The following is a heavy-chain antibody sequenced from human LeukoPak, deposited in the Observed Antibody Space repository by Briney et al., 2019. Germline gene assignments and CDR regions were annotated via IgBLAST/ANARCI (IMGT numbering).Heavy chain of an antibody. CDR1: GFTFNTYW. CDR2: IKQDGSEK. V-gene: IGHV3-7*01. Sequence: GGSLRLSCAASGFTFNTYWMNWVRQAPGKGLEWVANIKQDGSEKSYVDSVKGRFTISRDNAKNSLYLQMYSLRAEDTAVYYCARHGSRRGAWFDPWGQGTLVTVSS. J-gene: IGHJ5*02. CDR3: ARHGSRRGAWFDP. D-gene: IGHD3-10*01.